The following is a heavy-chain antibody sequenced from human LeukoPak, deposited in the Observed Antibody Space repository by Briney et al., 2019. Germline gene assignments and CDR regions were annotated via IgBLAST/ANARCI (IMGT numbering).Heavy chain of an antibody. D-gene: IGHD2-21*02. Sequence: GGSLRLSCAASGFTFSSYAMSWVRQAPGKGLEWVGNINQDAREINYVDSVRGRFTISRDNAKNSLHLQMNSLRAEDTAVYYCATDRDNSDWQKRFDSWGQGTLVTVSS. CDR2: INQDAREI. CDR1: GFTFSSYA. CDR3: ATDRDNSDWQKRFDS. V-gene: IGHV3-7*01. J-gene: IGHJ4*02.